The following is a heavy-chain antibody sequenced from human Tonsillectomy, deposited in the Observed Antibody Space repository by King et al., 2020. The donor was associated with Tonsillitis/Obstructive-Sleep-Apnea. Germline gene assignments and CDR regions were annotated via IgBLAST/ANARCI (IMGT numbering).Heavy chain of an antibody. CDR2: IWYDGINK. CDR1: GFTFRSYG. Sequence: VQLVESGGGVVQPGRSLRLACAGSGFTFRSYGMHWVRQAPGKGLEWVAVIWYDGINKYYADSVKGRFTISRDNSNNTLYLQMHSLRAEDTAVYYCARAPGYCSGGSCYSGYYYSGMDVWGQGTTVTVSS. CDR3: ARAPGYCSGGSCYSGYYYSGMDV. D-gene: IGHD2-15*01. J-gene: IGHJ6*02. V-gene: IGHV3-33*01.